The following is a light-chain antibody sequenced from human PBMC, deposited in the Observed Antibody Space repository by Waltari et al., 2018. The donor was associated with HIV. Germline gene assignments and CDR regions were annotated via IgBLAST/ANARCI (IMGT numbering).Light chain of an antibody. J-gene: IGLJ2*01. CDR2: GNS. V-gene: IGLV1-40*01. CDR1: SSNIGAGYD. Sequence: QSVLTQPPSVSGAPGQRVTISCTGSSSNIGAGYDVPWYQQFPGTAPNLLIYGNSNRPSGVPDRFSGSKSGTSASLAITGLQAEDEADYYCQSYDSNLSGVFGGGTKLTVL. CDR3: QSYDSNLSGV.